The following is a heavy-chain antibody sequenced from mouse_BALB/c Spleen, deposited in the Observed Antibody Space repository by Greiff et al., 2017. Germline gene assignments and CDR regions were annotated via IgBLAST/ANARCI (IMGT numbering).Heavy chain of an antibody. V-gene: IGHV14-3*02. Sequence: VQLKQSGAELVKPGASVKLSCTASGFNIKDTYMHWVKQRPEQGLEWIGRIDPANGNTKYDPKFQGKATITADTSSNTAYLQLSSLTSEDTAVYYCARGYDYEDFDVWGAGTTVTVSS. CDR3: ARGYDYEDFDV. CDR2: IDPANGNT. CDR1: GFNIKDTY. J-gene: IGHJ1*01. D-gene: IGHD2-4*01.